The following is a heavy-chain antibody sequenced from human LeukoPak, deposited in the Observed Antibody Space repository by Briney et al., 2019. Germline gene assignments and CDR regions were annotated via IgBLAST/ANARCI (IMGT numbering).Heavy chain of an antibody. D-gene: IGHD3-10*02. Sequence: PGGSLRLSCAASGFSFSDYHMSWVRQAPGKGLEWVSYISSRGSDIHYTDSVKGRFTISRDNAKNSLYLQMNSLRAEDTAVYYCAELGITMIGGVWGKGTTVTISS. CDR2: ISSRGSDI. V-gene: IGHV3-11*04. CDR1: GFSFSDYH. CDR3: AELGITMIGGV. J-gene: IGHJ6*04.